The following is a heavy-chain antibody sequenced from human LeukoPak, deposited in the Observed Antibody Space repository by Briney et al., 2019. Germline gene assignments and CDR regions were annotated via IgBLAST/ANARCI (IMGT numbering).Heavy chain of an antibody. CDR2: ISSNGGST. CDR3: VKARRYCSSTSCPYYFDY. J-gene: IGHJ4*02. V-gene: IGHV3-64D*06. CDR1: GFTFSSYA. Sequence: PGGSLRLSCSASGFTFSSYAMHWVRQAPGKGLEYVSAISSNGGSTYYADSVKGRFTISRDNSKNTLYLQMSSLRAEDTAVYYCVKARRYCSSTSCPYYFDYWGQGTPVTVSS. D-gene: IGHD2-2*01.